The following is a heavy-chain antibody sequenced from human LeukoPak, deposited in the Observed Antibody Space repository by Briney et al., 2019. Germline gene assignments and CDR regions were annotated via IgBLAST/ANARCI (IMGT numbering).Heavy chain of an antibody. D-gene: IGHD6-6*01. Sequence: SETLSLTCAVYGGSFSGYYWSWIRQPPGKGLEWIGEINHSGGTNYNPSLKSRVTISVDTSKNQFSLKLSSVTAADTAVYYCAREAARPGFPFAADYWGQGTLVTVSS. CDR1: GGSFSGYY. V-gene: IGHV4-34*01. J-gene: IGHJ4*02. CDR3: AREAARPGFPFAADY. CDR2: INHSGGT.